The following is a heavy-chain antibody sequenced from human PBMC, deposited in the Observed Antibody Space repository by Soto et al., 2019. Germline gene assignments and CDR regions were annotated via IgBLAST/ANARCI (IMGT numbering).Heavy chain of an antibody. CDR3: ASVITTTSCLSQAFDS. CDR1: GGSIRSDSYF. J-gene: IGHJ4*02. Sequence: QLQLQESGPGLVKPSETLSLTCTVSGGSIRSDSYFWGWIRQPPGKGLEWIGTIYYSGITYYNPSLKSRVTISVDTSKNQFSLKLNPVTAADTAVYYCASVITTTSCLSQAFDSWGQGTLVTVSS. CDR2: IYYSGIT. V-gene: IGHV4-39*01. D-gene: IGHD4-17*01.